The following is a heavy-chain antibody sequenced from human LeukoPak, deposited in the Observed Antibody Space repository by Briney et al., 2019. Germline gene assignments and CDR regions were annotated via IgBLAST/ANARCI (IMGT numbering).Heavy chain of an antibody. V-gene: IGHV3-66*01. Sequence: PGGSLRLSCAASGFTVSSNYMSWVRQAPGKGLEWVSVIYSGGSTYYADSVKGRFTISRDNSKNMLYLQMNSLRAEDTAVYYCARDSGTTGEVKFDPWGQGTLVTVSS. J-gene: IGHJ5*02. D-gene: IGHD3-10*01. CDR2: IYSGGST. CDR3: ARDSGTTGEVKFDP. CDR1: GFTVSSNY.